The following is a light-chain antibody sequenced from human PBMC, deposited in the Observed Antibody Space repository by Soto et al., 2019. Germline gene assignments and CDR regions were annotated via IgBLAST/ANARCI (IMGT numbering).Light chain of an antibody. V-gene: IGKV3-15*01. CDR3: QQYNKWPPET. Sequence: EIVMTQSPASMYVSPGERATLSCRVSQSVSSTLAWYQQRPGQAHRLLIYGASTRAPGIPARFSSSGSWTEFTLTISSLQSEDFAVYYCQQYNKWPPETFGQGTKVDIK. CDR2: GAS. CDR1: QSVSST. J-gene: IGKJ1*01.